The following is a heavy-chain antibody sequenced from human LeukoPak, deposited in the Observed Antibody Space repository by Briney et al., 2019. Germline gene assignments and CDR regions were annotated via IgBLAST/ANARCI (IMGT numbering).Heavy chain of an antibody. D-gene: IGHD4-17*01. CDR3: ARGSDYGDSPMEKEGDY. Sequence: ASVKVSCKASGYTFTSYYMHRVRQAPGQGLEWMGIINPSGGSTSYAQKFQGRVTMTRDTSTSTVYMELSSLRSEDTAVYYCARGSDYGDSPMEKEGDYWGQGTMVTVSS. CDR2: INPSGGST. J-gene: IGHJ4*02. CDR1: GYTFTSYY. V-gene: IGHV1-46*01.